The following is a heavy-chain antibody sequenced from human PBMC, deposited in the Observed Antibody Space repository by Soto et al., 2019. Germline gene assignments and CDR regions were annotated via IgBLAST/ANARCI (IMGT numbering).Heavy chain of an antibody. J-gene: IGHJ6*02. V-gene: IGHV1-3*05. Sequence: QVQLVQSGAEEKKPGASVKVSCKASGYTFTSYAMHWVRQAPGQRLEWMGWINAGNGNTKYSQKFQGRVTITRDTSASTAYMELSSLRSEDTAVYYCARWGAGYYGMDVWGQGTTVTVSS. CDR1: GYTFTSYA. D-gene: IGHD3-16*01. CDR2: INAGNGNT. CDR3: ARWGAGYYGMDV.